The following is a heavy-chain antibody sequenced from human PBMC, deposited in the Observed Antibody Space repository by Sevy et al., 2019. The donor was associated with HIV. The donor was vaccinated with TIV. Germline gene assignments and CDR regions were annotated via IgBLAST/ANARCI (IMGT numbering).Heavy chain of an antibody. CDR1: GFTFSSYA. Sequence: GGSLRLPCAASGFTFSSYAMHWVRQAPGKGLEWVAVISYDGSNKYYADSVKGRFTISRDNSKNTLYLQMNSLRAEDTAVYYCARVDTYYDFWSGSTPQFDYWGQGTLVTVSS. J-gene: IGHJ4*02. CDR3: ARVDTYYDFWSGSTPQFDY. CDR2: ISYDGSNK. D-gene: IGHD3-3*01. V-gene: IGHV3-30-3*01.